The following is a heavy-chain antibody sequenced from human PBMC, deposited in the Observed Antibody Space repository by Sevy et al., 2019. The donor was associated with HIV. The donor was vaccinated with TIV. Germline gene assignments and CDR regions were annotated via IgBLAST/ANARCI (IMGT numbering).Heavy chain of an antibody. Sequence: GESLKISCAASGFTFSSYSMNWVRQAPGKGLEWVSSISSSSSYIYYADSVKGPFTISRDSAKNSLYLQMNSLRAEDTAVYYCARAGYYETYYYYMDVWGKGTTVTVSS. V-gene: IGHV3-21*01. CDR1: GFTFSSYS. D-gene: IGHD3-22*01. J-gene: IGHJ6*03. CDR2: ISSSSSYI. CDR3: ARAGYYETYYYYMDV.